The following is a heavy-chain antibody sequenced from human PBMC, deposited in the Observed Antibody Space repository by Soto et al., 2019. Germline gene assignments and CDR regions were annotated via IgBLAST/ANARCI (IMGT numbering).Heavy chain of an antibody. Sequence: QVQLVESGGGVVRFGKSWRLSCPASGFNLKFYGLNWVPQAPAKGLGWVAFIGNDGNKRIYADSGKGRFTISRDNANDTMFLQMNSLGAEDTAVYYCARDLGGAYGDELDYWGQGTLVTVSS. D-gene: IGHD4-17*01. V-gene: IGHV3-33*01. CDR2: IGNDGNKR. CDR1: GFNLKFYG. J-gene: IGHJ4*02. CDR3: ARDLGGAYGDELDY.